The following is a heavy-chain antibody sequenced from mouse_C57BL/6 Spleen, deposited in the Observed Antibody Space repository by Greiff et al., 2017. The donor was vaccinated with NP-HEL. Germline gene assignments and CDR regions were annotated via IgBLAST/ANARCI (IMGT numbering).Heavy chain of an antibody. Sequence: EVKLVESGPELVKPGASVKISCKASGYSFTDYNMNWVKQSNGKSLEWIGVINPNYGTTSYNQKFKGKATLTVDQSSSTAYMQLNSLTSEDSAVYYCARGRYYGSSDFDVWGTGTTVTVSS. CDR1: GYSFTDYN. V-gene: IGHV1-39*01. CDR3: ARGRYYGSSDFDV. J-gene: IGHJ1*03. D-gene: IGHD1-1*01. CDR2: INPNYGTT.